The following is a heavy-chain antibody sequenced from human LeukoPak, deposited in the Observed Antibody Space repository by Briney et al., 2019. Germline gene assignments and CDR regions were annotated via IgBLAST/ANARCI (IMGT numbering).Heavy chain of an antibody. CDR2: IRSKAYGGTT. Sequence: GGSLRLSCTASGFTFGDYAMSWVRQAPGKGLEWVGFIRSKAYGGTTEYAASVKGRFTISRDDSKSIAYLQMNSLKTEDTAVYYCTRVKEGGDGYNDEINYFDYWGQGTLVTVSS. J-gene: IGHJ4*02. D-gene: IGHD5-24*01. CDR3: TRVKEGGDGYNDEINYFDY. CDR1: GFTFGDYA. V-gene: IGHV3-49*04.